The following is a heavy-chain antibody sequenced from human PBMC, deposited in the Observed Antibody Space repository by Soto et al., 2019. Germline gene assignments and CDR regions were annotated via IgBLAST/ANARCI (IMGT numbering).Heavy chain of an antibody. CDR1: GVSISSSNW. J-gene: IGHJ6*02. Sequence: SETLSLTCAVSGVSISSSNWWSWVRQPPGKGLEWIGEIYHSGSTNYNPSLKSRVTISVDKSKNQFSLKLSSVTAADTAVYYCASSSSTIDYYYGMDVWGQGTTVTVAS. CDR2: IYHSGST. CDR3: ASSSSTIDYYYGMDV. V-gene: IGHV4-4*02. D-gene: IGHD2-2*01.